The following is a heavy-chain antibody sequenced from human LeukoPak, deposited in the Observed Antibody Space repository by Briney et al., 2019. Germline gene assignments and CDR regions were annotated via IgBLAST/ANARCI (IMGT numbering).Heavy chain of an antibody. Sequence: GGSLRLSCAASGFAFRSFGMHWVRQAPGRGLEWVGVIRYDGSKKIYADSVKGRFTISRDNSKNTLYLHMNRVRVEDTAVYYCTKAVPLDDGDYMGDYWGQGVLVSVSS. J-gene: IGHJ4*02. CDR3: TKAVPLDDGDYMGDY. D-gene: IGHD4-17*01. V-gene: IGHV3-30*02. CDR1: GFAFRSFG. CDR2: IRYDGSKK.